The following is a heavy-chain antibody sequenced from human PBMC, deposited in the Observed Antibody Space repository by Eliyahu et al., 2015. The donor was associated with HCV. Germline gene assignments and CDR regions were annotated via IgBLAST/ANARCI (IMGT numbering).Heavy chain of an antibody. Sequence: EVQLVRSGAEVKKPGESLKISXKASGXSFTSDYIVWXRQVPGKGLEWMGIIXPAXSDTRFSPSFQGQVTFSADKSISTAYLQWSSLKASDTAMYYCARLGSSWYFDYWGQGTLVTVSS. CDR3: ARLGSSWYFDY. D-gene: IGHD6-13*01. J-gene: IGHJ4*02. CDR1: GXSFTSDY. V-gene: IGHV5-51*01. CDR2: IXPAXSDT.